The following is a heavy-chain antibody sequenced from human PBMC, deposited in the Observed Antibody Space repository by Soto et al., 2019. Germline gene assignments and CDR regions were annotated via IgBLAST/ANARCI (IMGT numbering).Heavy chain of an antibody. CDR1: GYTLTELS. CDR3: ATDRKVGATRWFDP. CDR2: FDPEDGET. V-gene: IGHV1-24*01. D-gene: IGHD1-26*01. J-gene: IGHJ5*02. Sequence: ASVKVSCKVSGYTLTELSMHWVRQAPGKGLEWMGGFDPEDGETIYAQKFQGRVTMTEDTSTDTAYMELSSLRSGDTAVYYCATDRKVGATRWFDPWGQGTLVTVSS.